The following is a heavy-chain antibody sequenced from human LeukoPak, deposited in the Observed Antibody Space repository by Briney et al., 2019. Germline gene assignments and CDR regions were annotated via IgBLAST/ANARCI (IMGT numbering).Heavy chain of an antibody. CDR1: GYRFTNYW. J-gene: IGHJ3*02. D-gene: IGHD3-22*01. CDR2: IYPGDSDI. Sequence: GESLKISCKGSGYRFTNYWIGWVRQMPGKGLEWMGIIYPGDSDIKYSPSFQGQVTISADKSISTAYLQWSSLKASDTAMYYCARPITMIVTAAFDIWGQGTMVTVSS. CDR3: ARPITMIVTAAFDI. V-gene: IGHV5-51*01.